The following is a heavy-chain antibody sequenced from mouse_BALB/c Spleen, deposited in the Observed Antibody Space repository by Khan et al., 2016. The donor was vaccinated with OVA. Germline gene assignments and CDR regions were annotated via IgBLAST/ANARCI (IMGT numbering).Heavy chain of an antibody. Sequence: DLVKPGASVKLSCKASGYTFTSYWINWIKQRPGQGLEWIGRIGPGSSSAYYNDMFKGKATLTVDTSSSTAYIQLSSLSSEDSAVYFCAREKYYGRSCYAMDYGGQGTSGTVSS. CDR3: AREKYYGRSCYAMDY. D-gene: IGHD1-1*01. CDR2: IGPGSSSA. J-gene: IGHJ4*01. V-gene: IGHV1S41*01. CDR1: GYTFTSYW.